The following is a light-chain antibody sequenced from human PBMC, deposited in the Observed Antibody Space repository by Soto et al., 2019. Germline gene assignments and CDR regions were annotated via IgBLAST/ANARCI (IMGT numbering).Light chain of an antibody. V-gene: IGKV3-20*01. Sequence: ELVLTQSQATGSWSPGERATLSCRASQSVSSTYLAWYQQIPGQAPRLLIYGASSRATGIPGRISGSGSGTDFTLTISRVEPEDFSVYYCQQNGSSPVTFGHGTKVDIQ. CDR3: QQNGSSPVT. CDR2: GAS. CDR1: QSVSSTY. J-gene: IGKJ1*01.